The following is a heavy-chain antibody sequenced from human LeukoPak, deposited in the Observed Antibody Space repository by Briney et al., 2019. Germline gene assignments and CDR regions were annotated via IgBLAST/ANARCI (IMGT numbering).Heavy chain of an antibody. CDR2: LIPIFGTA. J-gene: IGHJ4*01. Sequence: SVKVSCKASGGTFSSYAINWVRQAPGQGLEWMGGLIPIFGTANYAQKFQNRVTITADESTSTAYMELTSLRSEDTAIYYCASRLYCSNTRCRNFPFAYWGQGTLVTVSS. CDR3: ASRLYCSNTRCRNFPFAY. CDR1: GGTFSSYA. D-gene: IGHD2-2*01. V-gene: IGHV1-69*13.